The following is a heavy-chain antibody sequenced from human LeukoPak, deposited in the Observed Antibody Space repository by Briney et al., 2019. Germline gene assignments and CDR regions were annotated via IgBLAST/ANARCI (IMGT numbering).Heavy chain of an antibody. CDR3: ARDVRILWRYFDY. V-gene: IGHV3-7*01. Sequence: GGSLRLSCAASGFTFSSYSMNWVRQAPGKGLEWVANIKQDGSEKYYVDSVKGRFTISRDNAKNSPYLQMNSLRAEDTAVYYCARDVRILWRYFDYWGQGTLVTVSS. J-gene: IGHJ4*02. D-gene: IGHD3-3*01. CDR1: GFTFSSYS. CDR2: IKQDGSEK.